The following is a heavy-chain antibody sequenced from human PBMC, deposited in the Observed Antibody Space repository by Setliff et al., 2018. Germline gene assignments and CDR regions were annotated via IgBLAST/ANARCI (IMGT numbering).Heavy chain of an antibody. CDR2: IFYSGSS. J-gene: IGHJ4*02. D-gene: IGHD5-12*01. Sequence: TSETLSLTCTVSGLSLSSTTYYWAWVRQPPGKGLEWIGYIFYSGSSNYNPSLQSRVSISVDTSKNQLSLKLDSLTAADTAVYYCARGGYNGYAVFDDWGQGALVTVSS. CDR3: ARGGYNGYAVFDD. V-gene: IGHV4-61*01. CDR1: GLSLSSTTYY.